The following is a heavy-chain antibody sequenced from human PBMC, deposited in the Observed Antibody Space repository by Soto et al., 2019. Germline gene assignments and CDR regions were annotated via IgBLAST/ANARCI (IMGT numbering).Heavy chain of an antibody. Sequence: PSETLSLTCRVSGCSTRGINYCWGCIRQPPGEALEWIGTVSYSGTSYFNPSLKSRVTTSVDTSKNQFLLSMRSVTAADTATYVCTVRDEVTWYYINHWGRGTLVTVSS. CDR2: VSYSGTS. V-gene: IGHV4-39*01. CDR3: TVRDEVTWYYINH. D-gene: IGHD2-21*02. J-gene: IGHJ4*02. CDR1: GCSTRGINYC.